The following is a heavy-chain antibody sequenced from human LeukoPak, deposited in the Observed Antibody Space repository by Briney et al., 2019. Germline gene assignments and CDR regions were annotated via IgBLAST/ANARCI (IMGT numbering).Heavy chain of an antibody. V-gene: IGHV4-39*01. CDR2: IYYSGST. J-gene: IGHJ4*02. D-gene: IGHD3-22*01. CDR1: GFTFGSYA. CDR3: ARHYYDNSGFLSYFDY. Sequence: PGGSLRLSCAASGFTFGSYAMSWVRQAPGKGLEWIGNIYYSGSTYYNPSLRSRVTVSVDTSKNQFSLKLSSVTAADTAVYYCARHYYDNSGFLSYFDYWGQGTLVTVSS.